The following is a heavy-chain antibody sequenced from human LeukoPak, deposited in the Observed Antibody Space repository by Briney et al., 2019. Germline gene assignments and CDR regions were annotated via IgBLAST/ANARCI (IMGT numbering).Heavy chain of an antibody. D-gene: IGHD3-10*01. V-gene: IGHV3-66*01. Sequence: GGSLRLSCAASGFTVSSNYMSWVRQAPGKGLEWVSVIYSGGSTYYADSVKGRFTISRDNSKNTLYLQMNSLRAEDTAVYYCASLCYYGLGIPLLWGQGTLVTVSS. CDR3: ASLCYYGLGIPLL. CDR2: IYSGGST. CDR1: GFTVSSNY. J-gene: IGHJ4*02.